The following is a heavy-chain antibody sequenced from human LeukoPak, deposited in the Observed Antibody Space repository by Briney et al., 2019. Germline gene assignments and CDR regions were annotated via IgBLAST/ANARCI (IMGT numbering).Heavy chain of an antibody. V-gene: IGHV4-59*12. CDR2: IFYSGHS. J-gene: IGHJ4*02. D-gene: IGHD6-25*01. Sequence: PSETLSLTCSVSGGFNSRYYWSWVRQPLGKGLEWLGHIFYSGHSNYNASLTSRIRMFVDTSKAQFSLELASVIAADTAVYYCARIDPLGFFDQWGPGILVTVSS. CDR3: ARIDPLGFFDQ. CDR1: GGFNSRYY.